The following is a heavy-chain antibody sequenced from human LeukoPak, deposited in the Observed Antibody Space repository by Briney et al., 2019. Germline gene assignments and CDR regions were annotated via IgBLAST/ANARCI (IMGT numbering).Heavy chain of an antibody. CDR3: ARGAAYSSSFDAFDI. V-gene: IGHV4-4*07. D-gene: IGHD6-6*01. CDR1: GGSISSYY. CDR2: IYTSGST. Sequence: SETLSLTCTVSGGSISSYYWSWIRQPAGKGLEWIGRIYTSGSTNYNPSLKSRVTMSVDTSKNQFSLKLSSVTAADTAVYYCARGAAYSSSFDAFDIWGQGTMVTVSS. J-gene: IGHJ3*02.